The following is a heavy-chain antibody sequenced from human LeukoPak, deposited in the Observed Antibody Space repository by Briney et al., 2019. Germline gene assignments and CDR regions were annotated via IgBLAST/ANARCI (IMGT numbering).Heavy chain of an antibody. J-gene: IGHJ3*01. CDR3: ARDLNLPDAFDV. D-gene: IGHD1-14*01. CDR2: DWYDGGNK. CDR1: GFTFSAYG. V-gene: IGHV3-33*01. Sequence: GGSLRLACAASGFTFSAYGMHWVRQAPGKGLEWVAVDWYDGGNKYYADSVKGRFTGSSDNSKNTLYLQMNTLRVEDTALYYCARDLNLPDAFDVWGQGTMVTVSS.